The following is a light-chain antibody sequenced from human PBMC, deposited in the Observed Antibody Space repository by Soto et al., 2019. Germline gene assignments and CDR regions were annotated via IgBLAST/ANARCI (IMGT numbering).Light chain of an antibody. CDR3: QQYNNLPK. J-gene: IGKJ1*01. Sequence: EIVMTQSPATLSVSPGERATLSCRASQSVSSNLAWYQQKPGQAPRLLIYGASTRATGIPARFSGSGSGTEFTLTISSLQSEDFAVYYCQQYNNLPKFGQGTKVEIK. V-gene: IGKV3-15*01. CDR1: QSVSSN. CDR2: GAS.